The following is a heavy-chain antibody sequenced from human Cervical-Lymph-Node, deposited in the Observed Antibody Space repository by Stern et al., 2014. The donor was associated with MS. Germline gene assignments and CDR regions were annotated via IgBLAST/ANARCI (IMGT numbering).Heavy chain of an antibody. V-gene: IGHV2-5*02. CDR2: IYWDDDK. CDR1: GFSVTTAGVG. Sequence: QVTLRESGPTLVKPTQTVTLTCTLSGFSVTTAGVGVGWIRQPPGKALEWLALIYWDDDKLYSPSLKSRLTITKDTSKNQVVLTMTNVDPVDTATYYCAHSRVKYCRGGTCYSSLFDYWGQGTLVNVSS. D-gene: IGHD2-15*01. CDR3: AHSRVKYCRGGTCYSSLFDY. J-gene: IGHJ4*02.